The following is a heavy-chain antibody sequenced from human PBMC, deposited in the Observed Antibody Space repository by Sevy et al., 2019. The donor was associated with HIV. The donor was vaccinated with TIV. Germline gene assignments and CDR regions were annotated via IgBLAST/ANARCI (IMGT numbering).Heavy chain of an antibody. V-gene: IGHV1-24*01. Sequence: ASVKVSCKVSGYTLTELSMHWVRQAPGKGLEWMGTLDPEDDEKIYAQKFQGRVTMTEDTSTDTAYMELSRLRSEDTAVYYCATTKDYYDTSGYPFDSWCQGTLVTVSS. CDR2: LDPEDDEK. CDR3: ATTKDYYDTSGYPFDS. CDR1: GYTLTELS. D-gene: IGHD3-22*01. J-gene: IGHJ4*02.